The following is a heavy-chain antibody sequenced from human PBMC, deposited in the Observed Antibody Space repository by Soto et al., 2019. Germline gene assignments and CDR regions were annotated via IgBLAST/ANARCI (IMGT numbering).Heavy chain of an antibody. Sequence: EVQLLESGGGLVQPGGSLRLSCAASGFTFSSYAMSWVRQAPGKGLEWVSAISGSGGSTYYADSVKGRFTISRDNSKNTLYLQMNSLRAEDTAVYYCATGYYDFWSGYFPPLFDYWGQGTLVTVPS. D-gene: IGHD3-3*01. CDR3: ATGYYDFWSGYFPPLFDY. V-gene: IGHV3-23*01. CDR2: ISGSGGST. CDR1: GFTFSSYA. J-gene: IGHJ4*02.